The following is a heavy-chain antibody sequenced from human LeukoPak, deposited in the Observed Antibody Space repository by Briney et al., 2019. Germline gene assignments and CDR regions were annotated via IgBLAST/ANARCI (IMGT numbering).Heavy chain of an antibody. CDR2: IIPILGIA. Sequence: SVKVSCKASVGTFSSYAISWVRQAPGQGLEWMGRIIPILGIANYAQKFQGRVTITADKSTSTAYMELSSLRSEDTAVYYCASPYKPTYYYYYGMDVWGQGTTVTVSS. J-gene: IGHJ6*02. CDR1: VGTFSSYA. D-gene: IGHD1-14*01. CDR3: ASPYKPTYYYYYGMDV. V-gene: IGHV1-69*04.